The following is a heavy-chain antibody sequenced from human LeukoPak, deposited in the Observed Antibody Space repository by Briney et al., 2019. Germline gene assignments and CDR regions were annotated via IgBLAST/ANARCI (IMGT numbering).Heavy chain of an antibody. CDR3: ANALPVAGFDY. D-gene: IGHD6-19*01. CDR2: INGSGAGT. Sequence: GGSLRLSSVASGFTFTIYTMSWVRQAPGNRLELFPPINGSGAGTYYADSCKGRFTISRDNSKTTLYLQMNGLRAEDTAVYYCANALPVAGFDYWGQGTLVTVSS. CDR1: GFTFTIYT. V-gene: IGHV3-23*01. J-gene: IGHJ4*02.